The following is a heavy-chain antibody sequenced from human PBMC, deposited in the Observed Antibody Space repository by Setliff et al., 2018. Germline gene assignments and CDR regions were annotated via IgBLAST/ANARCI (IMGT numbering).Heavy chain of an antibody. CDR3: VRERSGYSSNWYTLDAFDI. J-gene: IGHJ3*02. D-gene: IGHD6-13*01. CDR2: IRSSTTYI. V-gene: IGHV3-21*01. CDR1: GFTFNTYN. Sequence: KSGGSLRLSCAASGFTFNTYNFNWVRQAPGKGLEWVSSIRSSTTYIYYADSVKGRFTFSRDNAKNSLYLQVSSLRAEDTAIYYCVRERSGYSSNWYTLDAFDIWGQGTMVTVSS.